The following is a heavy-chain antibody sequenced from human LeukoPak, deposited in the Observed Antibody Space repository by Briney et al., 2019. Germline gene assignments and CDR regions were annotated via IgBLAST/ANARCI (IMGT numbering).Heavy chain of an antibody. CDR1: GYTFTGYY. CDR3: ATETGEGGAFDI. D-gene: IGHD7-27*01. CDR2: INPNSGGT. J-gene: IGHJ3*02. V-gene: IGHV1-2*02. Sequence: ASVKVSCKASGYTFTGYYMHWVRQAPGQGLEWMGWINPNSGGTNYAQEFQGRVTMTRDTSISTAYMELSRLRSDDTAVYYCATETGEGGAFDIWGQGTMVTVSS.